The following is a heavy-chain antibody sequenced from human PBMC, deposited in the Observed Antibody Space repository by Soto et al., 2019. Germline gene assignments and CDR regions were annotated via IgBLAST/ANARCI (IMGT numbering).Heavy chain of an antibody. D-gene: IGHD4-17*01. CDR2: IYYSGST. CDR1: GGSISSYY. J-gene: IGHJ4*02. Sequence: PSETLSLTCTVSGGSISSYYWSWIRQPPGKGLEWIGYIYYSGSTNYNPSLKSRVTISVDTSKNQFSLKLSSVTAADTAVYYCARRYGDYWEARFDYWGQGTLVTVSS. V-gene: IGHV4-59*01. CDR3: ARRYGDYWEARFDY.